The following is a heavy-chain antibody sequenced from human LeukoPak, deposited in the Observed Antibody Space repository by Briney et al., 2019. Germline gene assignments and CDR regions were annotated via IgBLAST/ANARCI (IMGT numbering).Heavy chain of an antibody. Sequence: SETLSLTCTVSGGSISSYYWSWIRQPPGKGLEWIGYIYNSGSTNYNPSLKIRVTISVDTSKNQFSLKLSSVTAADTAVYYCATNTIFGVVTKENYYYYYMDVWGKGTTVTVSS. D-gene: IGHD3-3*01. V-gene: IGHV4-59*08. CDR3: ATNTIFGVVTKENYYYYYMDV. CDR2: IYNSGST. CDR1: GGSISSYY. J-gene: IGHJ6*03.